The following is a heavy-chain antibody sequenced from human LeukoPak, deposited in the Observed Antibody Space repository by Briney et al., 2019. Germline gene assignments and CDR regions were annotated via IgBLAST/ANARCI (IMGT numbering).Heavy chain of an antibody. CDR3: ASPANYYGSGSYTH. D-gene: IGHD3-10*01. CDR1: GGSFSGYY. Sequence: PETLSLTCAVYGGSFSGYYWSWIRQPPGKGLEWIGEINHSGSTNYNPSLKSRVTISVDTSKNQFSLKLSSVTAADTAVYYCASPANYYGSGSYTHWGQGTLVTVSS. CDR2: INHSGST. J-gene: IGHJ4*02. V-gene: IGHV4-34*01.